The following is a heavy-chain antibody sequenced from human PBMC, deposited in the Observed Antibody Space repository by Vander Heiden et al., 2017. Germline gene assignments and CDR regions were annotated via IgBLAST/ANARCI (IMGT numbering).Heavy chain of an antibody. CDR3: AYRPTFAQDYSSSWQRSWWFDS. CDR1: GLSLSATGVG. D-gene: IGHD6-13*01. Sequence: QITLKESGPTLVQPTQTLTLTCPFPGLSLSATGVGVGWIRQPPGKALEWLALIYWDDDKRYSPSLESRLTITKDTSKNQVVLTMTNMDPVDTATYYCAYRPTFAQDYSSSWQRSWWFDSWGQGILVTVSS. V-gene: IGHV2-5*02. CDR2: IYWDDDK. J-gene: IGHJ5*01.